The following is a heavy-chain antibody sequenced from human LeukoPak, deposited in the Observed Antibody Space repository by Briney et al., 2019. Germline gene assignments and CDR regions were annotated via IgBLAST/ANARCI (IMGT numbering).Heavy chain of an antibody. CDR3: ARDAGYGHYNY. CDR1: GDSISSGGYS. CDR2: IYHSGST. J-gene: IGHJ4*02. D-gene: IGHD5-18*01. V-gene: IGHV4-30-2*01. Sequence: PSETLSLTCAVSGDSISSGGYSWSWIRQPPGKGLEWIRYIYHSGSTYYNPSLKSRVTLSVDMSKNQLSLKVSSVTAADTAVYYCARDAGYGHYNYWGQGTLVTVSS.